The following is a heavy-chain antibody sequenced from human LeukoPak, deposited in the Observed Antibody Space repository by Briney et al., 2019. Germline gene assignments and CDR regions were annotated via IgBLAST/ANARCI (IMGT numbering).Heavy chain of an antibody. J-gene: IGHJ5*02. V-gene: IGHV3-49*03. D-gene: IGHD2-2*01. CDR2: IRSKAYGGTT. CDR1: GFTFGDYA. Sequence: GGSLRLSCTASGFTFGDYAMSWFRQAPGKGLEWVGFIRSKAYGGTTEYAASVKGRFTISRDDSKSVAYLQMNSLKTEDTAVYYCTRAYTQLGFDPWGQGTVVTVSS. CDR3: TRAYTQLGFDP.